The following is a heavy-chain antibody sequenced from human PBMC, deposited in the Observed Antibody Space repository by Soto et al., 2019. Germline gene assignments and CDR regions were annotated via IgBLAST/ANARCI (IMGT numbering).Heavy chain of an antibody. V-gene: IGHV3-7*01. Sequence: EVQMVESGGGLVQPGGSLRLSCAASGFTINPYWMSWVRQAPGKGLEWVASTNQDGSTTYYVGSVKGRFTISRDNAKNSLYLQMNSLRAEDTAIYYCGKNHIGRGQGTLVTVSS. D-gene: IGHD2-21*01. CDR2: TNQDGSTT. J-gene: IGHJ4*02. CDR1: GFTINPYW. CDR3: GKNHIG.